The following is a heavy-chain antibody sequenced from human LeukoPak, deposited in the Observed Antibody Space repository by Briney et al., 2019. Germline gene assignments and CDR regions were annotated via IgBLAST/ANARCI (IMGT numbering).Heavy chain of an antibody. CDR2: INHSGST. Sequence: SETLSLTCGVYGGSFSGYYWSWIRQPPGKGLEWIGEINHSGSTYYNPSLKSRVTISVDTSKNQFSLKLSSVTAADTAVYYCARGRAAAGPDYWGQGTLVTVSS. D-gene: IGHD6-13*01. CDR1: GGSFSGYY. J-gene: IGHJ4*02. V-gene: IGHV4-34*01. CDR3: ARGRAAAGPDY.